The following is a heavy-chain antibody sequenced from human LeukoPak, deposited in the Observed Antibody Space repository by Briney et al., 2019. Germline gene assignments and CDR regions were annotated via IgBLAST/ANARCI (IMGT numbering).Heavy chain of an antibody. D-gene: IGHD5-18*01. CDR2: IIPILDVA. CDR1: GGTFNTYA. CDR3: ARFPVRGYTYGSVIHHMDV. V-gene: IGHV1-69*04. Sequence: SVKVSCKASGGTFNTYAITWVRQAPGQGLEWMGRIIPILDVADSAQRFQGRVTITADRSTSTVYMELNSLRSEDTAIYYCARFPVRGYTYGSVIHHMDVWDQGTTVIVSS. J-gene: IGHJ6*02.